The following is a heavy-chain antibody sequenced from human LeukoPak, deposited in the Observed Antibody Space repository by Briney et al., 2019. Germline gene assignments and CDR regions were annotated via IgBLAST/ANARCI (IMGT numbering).Heavy chain of an antibody. D-gene: IGHD3-22*01. CDR1: RFTFSSYA. V-gene: IGHV3-23*01. CDR3: ARHYDYNSSGYNPY. J-gene: IGHJ4*02. CDR2: ISGSGGST. Sequence: GGSLRLSCAASRFTFSSYAMSWVRQAPGKGLEWVSAISGSGGSTYYADSVKGRFTISRDNSKNTLYLQMNSLRAEDTAVYYCARHYDYNSSGYNPYWGQGTLVTVSS.